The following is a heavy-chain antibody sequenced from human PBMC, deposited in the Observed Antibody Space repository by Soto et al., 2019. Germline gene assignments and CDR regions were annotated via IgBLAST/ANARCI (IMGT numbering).Heavy chain of an antibody. CDR3: ARKIQAYDSGTDFRYYFDS. V-gene: IGHV5-10-1*01. CDR2: IDPSDSQT. J-gene: IGHJ4*02. Sequence: PGKGLEWMGRIDPSDSQTYYSPSFRGHVTSSVTKSITSVFLQWSSLRASDTAMYYCARKIQAYDSGTDFRYYFDSWGQGYQDTLS. D-gene: IGHD3-10*01.